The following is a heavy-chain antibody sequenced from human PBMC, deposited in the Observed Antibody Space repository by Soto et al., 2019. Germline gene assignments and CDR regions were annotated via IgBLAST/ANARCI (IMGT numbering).Heavy chain of an antibody. Sequence: QVQLVQSGAEVKKPGASVKVSCKASGYTFTSYAMHWVRQAPGQRLEWMGWINAGNGNTKYSQKFQGRVTITRDTSASTAYMELSSLRSEDTAVYYCARQAGSWDFWSGVVRYWGQGTLVTVSS. CDR2: INAGNGNT. CDR1: GYTFTSYA. D-gene: IGHD3-10*01. J-gene: IGHJ4*02. CDR3: ARQAGSWDFWSGVVRY. V-gene: IGHV1-3*01.